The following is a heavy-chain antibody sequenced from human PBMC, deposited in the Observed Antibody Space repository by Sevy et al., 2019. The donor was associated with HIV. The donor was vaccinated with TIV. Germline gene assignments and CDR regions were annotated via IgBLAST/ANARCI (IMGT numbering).Heavy chain of an antibody. CDR3: ARDVRQTIVGATALMDV. D-gene: IGHD1-26*01. CDR1: GGSISSYY. Sequence: SETLSLTCTVSGGSISSYYWSWIRQPPGKGLEWIGYIYYSGSTNYNPSLKSRVTISVDTSKNQFSLKLSSVTAADTAVDYCARDVRQTIVGATALMDVWGQGTTVTVSS. CDR2: IYYSGST. V-gene: IGHV4-59*01. J-gene: IGHJ6*02.